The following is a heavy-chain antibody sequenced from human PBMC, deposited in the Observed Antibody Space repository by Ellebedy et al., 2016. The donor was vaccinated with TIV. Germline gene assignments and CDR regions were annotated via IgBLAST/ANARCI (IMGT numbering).Heavy chain of an antibody. V-gene: IGHV3-48*04. CDR2: ISSSSSTI. CDR1: GFTFSSYS. Sequence: GGSLRLSXAASGFTFSSYSMNWVRQAPGKGLEWVSYISSSSSTIYYADSVKGRFTISRDNAKNSLYLQMNSLRAEDTAVYYCARGSPVGYDSSGYYYYWGQGTLVTVSS. D-gene: IGHD3-22*01. J-gene: IGHJ4*02. CDR3: ARGSPVGYDSSGYYYY.